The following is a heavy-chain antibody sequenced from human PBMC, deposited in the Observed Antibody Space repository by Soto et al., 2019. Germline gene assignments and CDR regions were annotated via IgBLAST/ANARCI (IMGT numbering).Heavy chain of an antibody. CDR2: ISYSGNT. J-gene: IGHJ4*02. CDR1: GGSIFSGY. Sequence: SETLSLTCTVSGGSIFSGYWSWIRQPPGKGLEWIGYISYSGNTNYNPSPKSRVTMSVDTPKNQFSLRLSSVTTADTAVYYCAGLRGYAGSPIDYWGQGTLVTDSS. V-gene: IGHV4-59*01. CDR3: AGLRGYAGSPIDY. D-gene: IGHD2-15*01.